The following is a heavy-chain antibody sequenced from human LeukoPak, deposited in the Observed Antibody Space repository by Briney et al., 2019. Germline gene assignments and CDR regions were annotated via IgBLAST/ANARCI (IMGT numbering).Heavy chain of an antibody. CDR2: IRANGSDT. V-gene: IGHV3-23*01. CDR1: GFTFREYS. CDR3: ARGGYTTYFDP. D-gene: IGHD2-15*01. J-gene: IGHJ5*02. Sequence: GGSLRLSCAASGFTFREYSMTWVRQAPGKGLEWVSNIRANGSDTYYTDSVKGRFIISRDNSKNTLYLEMNSLRAEDTAVYYCARGGYTTYFDPWGQGTLVTVSS.